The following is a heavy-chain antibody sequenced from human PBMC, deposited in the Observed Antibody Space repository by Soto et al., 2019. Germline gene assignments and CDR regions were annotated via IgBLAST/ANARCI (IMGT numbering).Heavy chain of an antibody. Sequence: EVQLVESGGGLVQPGGSLRLSCAASGFTFTDYWMSWVRQAPGKGLEWVANIKQDGSEEYYEDSVRGRFTISRDNAKHSLYLQMNSLRAEDTAVYYCARVGSGGYQNYWGQGTLVTVSS. CDR1: GFTFTDYW. J-gene: IGHJ4*02. CDR3: ARVGSGGYQNY. CDR2: IKQDGSEE. V-gene: IGHV3-7*01. D-gene: IGHD5-12*01.